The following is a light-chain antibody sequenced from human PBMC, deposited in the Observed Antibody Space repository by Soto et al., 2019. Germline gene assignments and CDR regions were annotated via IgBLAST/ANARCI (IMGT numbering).Light chain of an antibody. Sequence: EIVLTQSPGTLSSSPGERVTLSCRASQSLSRSYLAWYQQKPGQAPRLLLFGTSNRATGLPDRFSGSGSGTEFTLTISSLQPEDFAVYYCQQYDNWPPEATFGQGTKVDIK. CDR1: QSLSRSY. V-gene: IGKV3-20*01. CDR2: GTS. J-gene: IGKJ1*01. CDR3: QQYDNWPPEAT.